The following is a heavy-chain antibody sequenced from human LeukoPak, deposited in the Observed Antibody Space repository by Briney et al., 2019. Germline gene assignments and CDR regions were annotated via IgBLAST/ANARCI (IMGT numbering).Heavy chain of an antibody. D-gene: IGHD5-24*01. Sequence: GGSLRLSCAAPGFTSSRYWMSWVRQAPGKGLEWVANIKQDGSEKNYVDSVKGRFTISRDNAKNSLYLQMNSLRAEDTAVYYCARVKGWLQSSPFDYWGQGTLVTVSS. CDR2: IKQDGSEK. CDR3: ARVKGWLQSSPFDY. CDR1: GFTSSRYW. J-gene: IGHJ4*02. V-gene: IGHV3-7*01.